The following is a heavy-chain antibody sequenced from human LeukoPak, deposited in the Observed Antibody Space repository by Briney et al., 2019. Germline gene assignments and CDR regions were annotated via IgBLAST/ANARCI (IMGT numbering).Heavy chain of an antibody. CDR1: GFTFTSSA. Sequence: ASVKVSCKASGFTFTSSAVQWVRQARGQRLEWIGWIVVGSGNTNYAQKFQERVTITRDMSTSTAYMELSSLRSEDTAVYYCAADSGFWSGYFPLDAFDIWGQGTMVTVSS. J-gene: IGHJ3*02. CDR3: AADSGFWSGYFPLDAFDI. CDR2: IVVGSGNT. D-gene: IGHD3-3*01. V-gene: IGHV1-58*01.